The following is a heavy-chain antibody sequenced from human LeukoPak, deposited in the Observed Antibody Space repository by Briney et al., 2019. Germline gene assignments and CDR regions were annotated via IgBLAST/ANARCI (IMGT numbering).Heavy chain of an antibody. CDR2: IYYTGTT. Sequence: SETLSLTCTMSGDSTNTYFWSWIRQPPGKGLEWIGYIYYTGTTNYNPSLKSRVTISVDTSKNQFSLRLSSVTAADTAVYYCASKSSDHGELRFDYWGQGTLVTVSS. J-gene: IGHJ4*02. D-gene: IGHD4-17*01. V-gene: IGHV4-59*01. CDR1: GDSTNTYF. CDR3: ASKSSDHGELRFDY.